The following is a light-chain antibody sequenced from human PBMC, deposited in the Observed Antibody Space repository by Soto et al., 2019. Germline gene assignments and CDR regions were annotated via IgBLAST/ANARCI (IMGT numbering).Light chain of an antibody. V-gene: IGLV2-11*01. CDR3: CSHAGGSSLV. Sequence: QSALTQTRSVSGSPGQSVTISCTGTSGDVGAYDRVSWYQHHPTKAPKLIIYDVTNRPSGVPYRFSGSKSGSTASLTISGLQAEDEADYYCCSHAGGSSLVFGGGTKLTVL. CDR1: SGDVGAYDR. J-gene: IGLJ3*02. CDR2: DVT.